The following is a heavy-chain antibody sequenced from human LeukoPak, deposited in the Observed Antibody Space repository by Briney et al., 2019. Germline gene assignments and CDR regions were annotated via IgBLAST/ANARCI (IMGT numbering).Heavy chain of an antibody. Sequence: NAGESLKISCKGSGYSFTSYWIGWVRQMPGKGLEWMGIIYPGDSDTRYSPSFQGQVTISADKSISTAYLQWSSLKASDTAMYYCATTGGGWYGPPYYGMDVWGQGTTVTVSS. CDR2: IYPGDSDT. CDR3: ATTGGGWYGPPYYGMDV. J-gene: IGHJ6*02. V-gene: IGHV5-51*01. CDR1: GYSFTSYW. D-gene: IGHD6-19*01.